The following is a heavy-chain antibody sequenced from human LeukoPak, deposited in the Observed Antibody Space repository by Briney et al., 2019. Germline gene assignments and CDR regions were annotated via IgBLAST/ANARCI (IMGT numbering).Heavy chain of an antibody. CDR2: INHSGST. Sequence: SETLSLTCAVYGGSFSGYYWSWIRQPPGKGLEWIGEINHSGSTNYNPSLKSRVTISVDTSKNQFSLKLSSVTAADTAAYYCARGRRYYDSSGYSHFDYWGQGTLVTVSS. D-gene: IGHD3-22*01. V-gene: IGHV4-34*01. CDR3: ARGRRYYDSSGYSHFDY. J-gene: IGHJ4*02. CDR1: GGSFSGYY.